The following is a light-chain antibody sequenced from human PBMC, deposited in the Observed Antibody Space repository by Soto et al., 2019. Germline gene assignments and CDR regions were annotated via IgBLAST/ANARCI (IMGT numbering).Light chain of an antibody. CDR2: KAS. CDR3: QQRNDWVT. J-gene: IGKJ4*01. CDR1: QTISQW. V-gene: IGKV1-5*03. Sequence: DIQMTQSPSTLSASVGDRVIITCRAGQTISQWLAWYQQKPGGAPKLLIYKASVLESGVPSRFSGSGSGTDFTLTISSLEPEDSGVYYCQQRNDWVTFGGGTKVDI.